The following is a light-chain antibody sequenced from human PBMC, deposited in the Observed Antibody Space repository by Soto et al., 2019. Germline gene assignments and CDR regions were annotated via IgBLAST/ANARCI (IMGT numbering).Light chain of an antibody. CDR1: QTISSNY. Sequence: EIVLTQSPGTLSVSPGERATLSCRAGQTISSNYLAWYQQKPGQAPSLLIYGTSSRATGIPDRFSGSGSGTDFTLTISSLDPEDSAIYYCQQYGSWTFGQGTKVEIK. CDR2: GTS. CDR3: QQYGSWT. J-gene: IGKJ1*01. V-gene: IGKV3-20*01.